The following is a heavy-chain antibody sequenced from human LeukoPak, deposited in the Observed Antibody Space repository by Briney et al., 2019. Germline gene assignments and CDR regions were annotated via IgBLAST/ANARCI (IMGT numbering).Heavy chain of an antibody. Sequence: PGGSLRLSCAASGFTFSSYAMSWVGQAPGKGLEWVSAISGSGGSTYYADSVKGRFTISRDNSKNTLYLQMNSLRAEDTAVYYCAKEGVGGFYYDSSGYYYFDYWGQGTLVTVSS. CDR1: GFTFSSYA. V-gene: IGHV3-23*01. CDR3: AKEGVGGFYYDSSGYYYFDY. D-gene: IGHD3-22*01. CDR2: ISGSGGST. J-gene: IGHJ4*02.